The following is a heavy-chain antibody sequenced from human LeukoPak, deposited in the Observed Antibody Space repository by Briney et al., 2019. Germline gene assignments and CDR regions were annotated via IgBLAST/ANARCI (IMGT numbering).Heavy chain of an antibody. J-gene: IGHJ6*04. CDR3: ARDLGRVRGVPYYYGMDV. CDR2: INPNSGGT. CDR1: GYTFTGYY. D-gene: IGHD3-10*01. V-gene: IGHV1-2*04. Sequence: ASVTVSCKASGYTFTGYYMHWVRQAPGQGLEWMGWINPNSGGTNYAQKFQGWVTTTRDTSISTAYMELSRLRSDDTAVYYCARDLGRVRGVPYYYGMDVWGKGTTVTVSS.